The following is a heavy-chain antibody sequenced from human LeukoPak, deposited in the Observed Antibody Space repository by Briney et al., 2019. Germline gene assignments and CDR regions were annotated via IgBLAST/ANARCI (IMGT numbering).Heavy chain of an antibody. Sequence: PGGSLRLSCAASGFIFSGSAMHWVRQASGKGLEWVGHIRSKPNNYATAYAASVKGRFTISRDDSKNTAYLQMNSLKTEDTAIYYCTRLDYGDLHYYGMDVWGQGTTVTVSS. CDR2: IRSKPNNYAT. V-gene: IGHV3-73*01. CDR1: GFIFSGSA. J-gene: IGHJ6*02. D-gene: IGHD4-17*01. CDR3: TRLDYGDLHYYGMDV.